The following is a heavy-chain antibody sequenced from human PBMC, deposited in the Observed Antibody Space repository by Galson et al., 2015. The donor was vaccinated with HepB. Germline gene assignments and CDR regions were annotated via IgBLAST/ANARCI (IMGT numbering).Heavy chain of an antibody. V-gene: IGHV1-8*01. Sequence: SVKVSCKASGYTSTSYDINWVRQATGQGLEWMGWINLDSGNRGSAEKFQDRVTMTRNTSTNTAYMELSSLTSVTAADTAVYYCARVARNLGPARNYYRMDVWGQGNTVTVSS. CDR3: ARVARNLGPARNYYRMDV. CDR2: INLDSGNR. J-gene: IGHJ6*02. D-gene: IGHD4-11*01. CDR1: GYTSTSYD.